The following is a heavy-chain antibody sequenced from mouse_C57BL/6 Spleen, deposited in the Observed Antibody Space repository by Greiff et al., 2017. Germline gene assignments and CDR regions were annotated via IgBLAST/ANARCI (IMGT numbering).Heavy chain of an antibody. CDR3: VTTVVAPFDY. CDR1: GYTFTSYW. CDR2: IDPSDSYT. D-gene: IGHD1-1*01. V-gene: IGHV1-59*01. J-gene: IGHJ2*01. Sequence: QVQLKQPGAELVRPGTSVKLSCKASGYTFTSYWMHWVKQRPGQGLEWIGVIDPSDSYTNYNQKFKGKATLTVDTSSSTAYMQLSSLTSEDSAVYYCVTTVVAPFDYWGQGTTLAVSS.